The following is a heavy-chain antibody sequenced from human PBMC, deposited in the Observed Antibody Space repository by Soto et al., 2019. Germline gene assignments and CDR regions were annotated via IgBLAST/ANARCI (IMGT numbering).Heavy chain of an antibody. D-gene: IGHD1-1*01. CDR3: ARGGDTTSYYYYGMDV. CDR1: GYSISSGYY. V-gene: IGHV4-38-2*01. CDR2: IYHSGST. Sequence: PSETLSLTCAVSGYSISSGYYWGWIRQPPGKGLEWIGSIYHSGSTYYNPSLKSRVTISVDTSKNQFSLKLSSVTAADTAVYYCARGGDTTSYYYYGMDVWGQGTTVTAP. J-gene: IGHJ6*02.